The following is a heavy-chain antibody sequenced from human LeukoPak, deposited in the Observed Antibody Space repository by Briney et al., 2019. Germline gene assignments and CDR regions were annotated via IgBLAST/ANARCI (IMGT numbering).Heavy chain of an antibody. V-gene: IGHV3-7*01. CDR1: GFTFSSYW. J-gene: IGHJ4*02. CDR2: IKQDGSKK. D-gene: IGHD1-7*01. Sequence: PGGSLRLSCAASGFTFSSYWMSWVRQAPGKGLEWVANIKQDGSKKFYVDSVKGRFTISRDNAKNSLYLQMSSLRVEDTAVYFCARDGDYDWNYRSGFDYWGQGTLVTVSS. CDR3: ARDGDYDWNYRSGFDY.